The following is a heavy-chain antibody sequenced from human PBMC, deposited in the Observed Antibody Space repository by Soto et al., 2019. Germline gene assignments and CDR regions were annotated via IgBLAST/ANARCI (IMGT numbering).Heavy chain of an antibody. CDR3: ARSPYFDFWSGYTSGV. V-gene: IGHV1-69*01. J-gene: IGHJ6*02. CDR1: GGTFSSYA. CDR2: IIPIFGTA. D-gene: IGHD3-3*01. Sequence: QVQLVQSGAEVKKPGSSVKVSCKAAGGTFSSYAISWLLQAPGQGLAWMGGIIPIFGTANYAQKFQGRVTLTADESTSKAYMELSRLRSEDTGVYYCARSPYFDFWSGYTSGVCGQGTTVTVSS.